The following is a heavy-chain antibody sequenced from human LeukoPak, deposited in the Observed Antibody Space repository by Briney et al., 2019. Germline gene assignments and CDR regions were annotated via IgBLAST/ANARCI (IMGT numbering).Heavy chain of an antibody. CDR3: ARGHYYGMDV. CDR2: INSDGSIT. V-gene: IGHV3-74*03. CDR1: GFTFSTFW. J-gene: IGHJ6*02. Sequence: PGGSLRLSCAASGFTFSTFWMHWVRQAPGKGLVWVSGINSDGSITTYADSVKGRFTISRDNAENTLYLQMNSLRAEDTAMYYCARGHYYGMDVWGQGTTVTVSS.